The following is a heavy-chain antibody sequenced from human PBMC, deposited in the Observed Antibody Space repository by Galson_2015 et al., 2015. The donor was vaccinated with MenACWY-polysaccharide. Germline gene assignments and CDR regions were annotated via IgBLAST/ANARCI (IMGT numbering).Heavy chain of an antibody. V-gene: IGHV3-7*01. CDR1: GFTISNYW. CDR3: ARILYY. Sequence: SLRLSFAVSGFTISNYWMYWVRQAPGKGLEWVANIKQDGSEKNYVGSVKGRFTISRDNAKNTLYLQMNSLRVEDTAVYYCARILYYWGQGTLVTVSP. J-gene: IGHJ4*02. CDR2: IKQDGSEK.